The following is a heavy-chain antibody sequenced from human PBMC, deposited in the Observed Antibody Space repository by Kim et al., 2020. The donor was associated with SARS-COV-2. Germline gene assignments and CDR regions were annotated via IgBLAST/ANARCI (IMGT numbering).Heavy chain of an antibody. CDR1: GFTFSSYA. CDR2: ISYDGSNK. Sequence: GGSLRLSCAASGFTFSSYAMHWVRQAPGKGLEWVAVISYDGSNKYYADSVKGRFTISRDNSKNTLYLQMNSLRAEDTAVYYCARAAITPESRANDYWGQGTLVTVSS. J-gene: IGHJ4*02. CDR3: ARAAITPESRANDY. V-gene: IGHV3-30*04. D-gene: IGHD5-12*01.